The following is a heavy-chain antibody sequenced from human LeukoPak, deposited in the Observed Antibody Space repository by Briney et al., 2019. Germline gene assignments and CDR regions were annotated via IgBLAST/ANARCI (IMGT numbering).Heavy chain of an antibody. CDR3: ATGXARVYYYYYMDV. J-gene: IGHJ6*03. CDR1: GYTLTELS. D-gene: IGHD6-6*01. Sequence: ASVKVSCKVSGYTLTELSMHWVRQAPGKGLEWMGGFDPEDGETIYAQKFQGRVTMTEDTSTDTAYMELSSLRSEDTAVYYCATGXARVYYYYYMDVWGKGTTVTVSS. V-gene: IGHV1-24*01. CDR2: FDPEDGET.